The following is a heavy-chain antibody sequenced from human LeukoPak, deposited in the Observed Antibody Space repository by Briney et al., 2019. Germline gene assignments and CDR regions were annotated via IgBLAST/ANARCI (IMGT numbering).Heavy chain of an antibody. CDR2: INPSGGST. CDR1: GYTFTSYY. J-gene: IGHJ3*02. CDR3: ASLRFWNAFDI. D-gene: IGHD3-3*01. Sequence: ASVKVSCKASGYTFTSYYMHWVRQAPGQGLEWMGIINPSGGSTSYAQKFQGRVTMTRDTSTSTVYLELSSLRSEDTAVYYCASLRFWNAFDIWGQGTKVTVSS. V-gene: IGHV1-46*01.